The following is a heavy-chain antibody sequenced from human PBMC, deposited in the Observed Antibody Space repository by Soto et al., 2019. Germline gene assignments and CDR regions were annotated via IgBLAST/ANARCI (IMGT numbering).Heavy chain of an antibody. CDR2: ISSSSSYI. CDR1: GFTFSSYS. V-gene: IGHV3-21*01. D-gene: IGHD3-10*01. Sequence: EVQLVESGGGLVKPGGSLRLSCAASGFTFSSYSMNWVRQAPGKGLEWVSSISSSSSYIYYADSVKGRFTISRDNAKNALYLQMNSLRSEDKAVYYCARFDRGYYGSGSYGMDVWGQGTTVTVSS. J-gene: IGHJ6*02. CDR3: ARFDRGYYGSGSYGMDV.